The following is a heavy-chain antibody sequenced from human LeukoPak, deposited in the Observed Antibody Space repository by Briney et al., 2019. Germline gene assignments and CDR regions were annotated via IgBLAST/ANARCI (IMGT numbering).Heavy chain of an antibody. V-gene: IGHV1-46*01. CDR1: GYTFTSYY. CDR2: INPSGGST. CDR3: ARKPYSYYDFWSGPYYYYYYGMDV. Sequence: ASVKVSCKASGYTFTSYYMHWVRQAPGQGLEWMGLINPSGGSTSYAQKFQGRVTMTRDTSTSTVYMELSSLRSEDTAVYYCARKPYSYYDFWSGPYYYYYYGMDVWGQGTTVTVSS. J-gene: IGHJ6*02. D-gene: IGHD3-3*01.